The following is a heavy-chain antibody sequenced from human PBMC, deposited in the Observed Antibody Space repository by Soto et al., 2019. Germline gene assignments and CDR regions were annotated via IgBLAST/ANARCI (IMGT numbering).Heavy chain of an antibody. V-gene: IGHV4-59*08. J-gene: IGHJ6*02. CDR2: IYYSGST. CDR1: GGSISSFY. CDR3: ASNGNYYYGMDV. Sequence: SETLSLTXTVSGGSISSFYWCWIRQPPGKGLEWIGYIYYSGSTNYNPSLKSRVTISVDTSKNQFSLKLSSVTAADTAVYYCASNGNYYYGMDVWGQGTTVTVSS.